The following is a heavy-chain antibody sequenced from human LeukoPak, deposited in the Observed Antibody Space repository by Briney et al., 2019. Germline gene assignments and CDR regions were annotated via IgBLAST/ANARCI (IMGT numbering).Heavy chain of an antibody. Sequence: SETLSLTCTVSGGSISSYYWRWIRQPPGKGVEGIGYIYYSGSTNYNPSLKSRVTISVDTSKNQFSLKLSSVTAADTAVYYCARVKGILYYFDYWGQGTLVTVSS. J-gene: IGHJ4*02. CDR3: ARVKGILYYFDY. V-gene: IGHV4-59*01. CDR2: IYYSGST. CDR1: GGSISSYY.